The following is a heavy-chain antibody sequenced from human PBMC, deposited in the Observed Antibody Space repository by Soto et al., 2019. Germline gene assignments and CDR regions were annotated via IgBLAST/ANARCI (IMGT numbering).Heavy chain of an antibody. CDR3: SILGGYYQALDS. CDR1: GGSTSDNY. D-gene: IGHD3-3*01. Sequence: QVQLQESGPGLVKPSETLSLTCSVSGGSTSDNYWSWIRQPPGQGLEWIGYIYYSGSTNYNPSLKGRVTLSVDTSRDQFALRLPSVTAADTAVYYCSILGGYYQALDSWGQGTLVTVSS. J-gene: IGHJ4*02. CDR2: IYYSGST. V-gene: IGHV4-59*08.